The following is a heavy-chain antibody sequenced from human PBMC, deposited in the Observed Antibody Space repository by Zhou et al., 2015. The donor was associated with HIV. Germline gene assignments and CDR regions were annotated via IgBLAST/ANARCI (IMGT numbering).Heavy chain of an antibody. CDR2: ISADNGNT. CDR1: GFTFTNYG. V-gene: IGHV1-18*01. D-gene: IGHD2-2*02. CDR3: SRDHDPPIYPAIGGWYFDF. Sequence: QVQLVQSGAEVKKPGASVKVSCKTSGFTFTNYGISWVRQAPGQGLEWMGWISADNGNTNYAEKVQGRLALTTDTSTSTAYMELRGLRSDDTAVYYCSRDHDPPIYPAIGGWYFDFWGRGTLVTVSS. J-gene: IGHJ2*01.